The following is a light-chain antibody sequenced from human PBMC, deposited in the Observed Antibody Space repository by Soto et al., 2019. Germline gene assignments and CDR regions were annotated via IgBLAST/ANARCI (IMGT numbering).Light chain of an antibody. CDR1: QSVSSRS. V-gene: IGKV3-20*01. Sequence: EIVLTQSPGTLSLSPGERATLSCRASQSVSSRSLAWYQQKPGQAPRLLIYGASSRATGIPDRFSGSGSGTDFTLNISRLEPEDCAVYYCQQYGRSPRTCGQGTKVEIK. CDR3: QQYGRSPRT. J-gene: IGKJ1*01. CDR2: GAS.